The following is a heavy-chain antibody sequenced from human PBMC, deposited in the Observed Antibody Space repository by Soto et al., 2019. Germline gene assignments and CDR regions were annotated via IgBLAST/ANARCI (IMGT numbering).Heavy chain of an antibody. V-gene: IGHV1-69*13. Sequence: SVRFSCKASGGTFSSYRINWVRQAPGQGLEWVGGIVPMYRTADYGQKFQGTVTMTAXXXXRXSXQXLPXXXSHDSAVYYCVRDSGAKLSSSWGQGTLVTVSP. CDR1: GGTFSSYR. CDR2: IVPMYRTA. D-gene: IGHD6-13*01. J-gene: IGHJ4*02. CDR3: VRDSGAKLSSS.